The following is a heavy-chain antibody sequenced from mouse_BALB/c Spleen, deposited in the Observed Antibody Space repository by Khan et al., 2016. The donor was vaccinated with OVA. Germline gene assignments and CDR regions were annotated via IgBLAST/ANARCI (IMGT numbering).Heavy chain of an antibody. J-gene: IGHJ4*01. CDR2: ISSTGGT. Sequence: EVELVESGPGLVKPSQSLSLTCTVTGYSITSDYAWNWIRQFPGNKLEWMGYISSTGGTSYNPSLKSRISITRDTSKNQFFLQLKSVTAEETATYYCARSLYYSYGYALDCWGRGTLVTVSS. CDR3: ARSLYYSYGYALDC. D-gene: IGHD2-14*01. CDR1: GYSITSDYA. V-gene: IGHV3-2*02.